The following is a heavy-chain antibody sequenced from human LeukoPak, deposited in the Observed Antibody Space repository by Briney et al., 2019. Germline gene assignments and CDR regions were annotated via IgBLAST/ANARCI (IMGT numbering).Heavy chain of an antibody. V-gene: IGHV3-33*01. CDR1: GFSFSNYG. D-gene: IGHD5-12*01. CDR2: IWYDGTNK. J-gene: IGHJ4*02. Sequence: GRSLRLSCAASGFSFSNYGMHWVRQAPGKGLEWVANIWYDGTNKYYADSVKGRFTISRGNSKNTLYLQMNSLRVEDTAVYYCARASAGVATIDYWGQGTLVTVSA. CDR3: ARASAGVATIDY.